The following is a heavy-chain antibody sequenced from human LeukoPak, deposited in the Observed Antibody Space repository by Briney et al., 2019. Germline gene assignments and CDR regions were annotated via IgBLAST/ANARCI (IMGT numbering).Heavy chain of an antibody. V-gene: IGHV3-30*18. J-gene: IGHJ4*02. D-gene: IGHD4-17*01. Sequence: PGRSLRLSCAASGFTFSSYGMHWVRQAPGKGLEWVAVISYDGSNKYYADSVKGRFTISRDNSKNTLYLQMNSLRAEDTAVYYCAKIYGEDFDYWGQGTLVTVSS. CDR2: ISYDGSNK. CDR3: AKIYGEDFDY. CDR1: GFTFSSYG.